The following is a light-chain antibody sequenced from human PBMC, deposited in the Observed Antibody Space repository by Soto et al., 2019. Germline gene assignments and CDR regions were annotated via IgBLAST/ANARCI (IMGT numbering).Light chain of an antibody. J-gene: IGLJ1*01. CDR3: SSHTSSATLYV. CDR2: DVS. Sequence: QSVLTQPRSVSGSPGQSVTISCTGTSSDVGAYNYVSWYQQHPGKAPKLMTYDVSKRPSGVPDRFSGSKSGNTASLTISGLQAEDEADYYCSSHTSSATLYVFGTGSKVTVL. V-gene: IGLV2-11*01. CDR1: SSDVGAYNY.